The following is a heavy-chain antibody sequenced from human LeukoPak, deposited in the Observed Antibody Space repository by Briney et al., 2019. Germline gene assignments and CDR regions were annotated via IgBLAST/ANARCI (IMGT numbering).Heavy chain of an antibody. Sequence: NPSETLSLTCTVSGYSISSGYYWGWIRQPPGKGLEWIGSIYHSGSTYYNPSLKSRVAISVDTSKNQFSLKLSSVTAADTTGYYCARLIVGATTKIYYFDYWGQGTLVTVSS. CDR2: IYHSGST. CDR1: GYSISSGYY. CDR3: ARLIVGATTKIYYFDY. J-gene: IGHJ4*02. D-gene: IGHD1-26*01. V-gene: IGHV4-38-2*02.